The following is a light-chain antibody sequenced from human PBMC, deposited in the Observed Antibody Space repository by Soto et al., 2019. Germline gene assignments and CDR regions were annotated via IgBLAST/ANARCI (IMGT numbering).Light chain of an antibody. Sequence: IVLTQSPAALSVSPGERATLSCRASQSVSTNLAWYQQKPGQPPRLLIYGASTRATGVPARFSGSGSGTEFTLTISSMQSEDVAVYYCQQYNAWPSCTFGQGTKVEIK. CDR2: GAS. CDR1: QSVSTN. V-gene: IGKV3-15*01. J-gene: IGKJ2*02. CDR3: QQYNAWPSCT.